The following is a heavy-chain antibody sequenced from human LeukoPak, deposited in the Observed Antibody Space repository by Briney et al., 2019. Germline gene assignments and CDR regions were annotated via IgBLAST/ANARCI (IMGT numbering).Heavy chain of an antibody. V-gene: IGHV3-7*01. J-gene: IGHJ5*02. CDR3: ATSSNAPGNH. CDR1: GFTFNGYW. CDR2: IKEDGSAQ. Sequence: GGSLRLSCAASGFTFNGYWMSWVRQAPGKGLEWVANIKEDGSAQYYVGSVKGRFTISRDNAKNSLNLQMNSLRAEDTAVYYCATSSNAPGNHWGQGTLVTVSS. D-gene: IGHD2-2*01.